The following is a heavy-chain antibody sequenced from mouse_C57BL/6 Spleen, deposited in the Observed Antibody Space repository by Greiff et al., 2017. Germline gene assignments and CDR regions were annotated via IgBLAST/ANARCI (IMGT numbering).Heavy chain of an antibody. Sequence: VQLKQPGAELVRPGTSVKLSCKASGYTFTSYWLHWVKQRPGQGLEWIGVIDPSDSYTNYNQKFEGQAPLTVDTSSSTAYRQLSSLTSEDSAGYYCARALTGTSYFDYWGQGTTLTVSS. CDR2: IDPSDSYT. J-gene: IGHJ2*01. D-gene: IGHD4-1*01. CDR3: ARALTGTSYFDY. V-gene: IGHV1-59*01. CDR1: GYTFTSYW.